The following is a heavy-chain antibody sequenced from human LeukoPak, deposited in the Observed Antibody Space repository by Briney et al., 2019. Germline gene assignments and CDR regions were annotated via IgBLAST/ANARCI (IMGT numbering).Heavy chain of an antibody. V-gene: IGHV4-34*01. CDR2: INHSGST. CDR1: GGSFSGYY. CDR3: ARLGSGYSSSEGVEIFDY. D-gene: IGHD6-13*01. Sequence: PSETLSLTCAVYGGSFSGYYWSWIRQPPGKGLEWIGEINHSGSTNYNPSLKSRVTISVDTSKNQFSLKLSSVTAADTAVYYCARLGSGYSSSEGVEIFDYWGQGTLVTVSS. J-gene: IGHJ4*02.